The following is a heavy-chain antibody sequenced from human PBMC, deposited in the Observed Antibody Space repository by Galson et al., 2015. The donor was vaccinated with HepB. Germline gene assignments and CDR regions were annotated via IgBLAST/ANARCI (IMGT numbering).Heavy chain of an antibody. CDR3: TRGYCSSTSCRTSYYYYYMDV. CDR2: IRSKAYGGTT. Sequence: SLRLSCAASGFTFGDYAMSWFRQAPGKGLEWVGFIRSKAYGGTTEYAASVKGRFTISRDDSKSIAYLQMNSLKTEDTAVYYCTRGYCSSTSCRTSYYYYYMDVWGKGTTVTVSS. D-gene: IGHD2-2*01. CDR1: GFTFGDYA. V-gene: IGHV3-49*03. J-gene: IGHJ6*03.